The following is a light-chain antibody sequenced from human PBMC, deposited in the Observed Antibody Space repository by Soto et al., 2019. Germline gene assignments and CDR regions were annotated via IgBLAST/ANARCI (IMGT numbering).Light chain of an antibody. J-gene: IGKJ1*01. Sequence: IPMTESNSTLSASVGDRVTITCLAIQSVSRWLAWYQQKPGKAPKILIYEASSLERGVPSRFSASGSGTEFTLTISSLQPDDSATYYCQQYEVYLWTFGRGAKVDIK. CDR1: QSVSRW. CDR3: QQYEVYLWT. V-gene: IGKV1-5*01. CDR2: EAS.